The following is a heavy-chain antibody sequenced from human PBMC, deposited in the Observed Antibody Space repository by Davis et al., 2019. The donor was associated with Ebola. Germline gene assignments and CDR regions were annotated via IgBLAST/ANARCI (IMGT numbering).Heavy chain of an antibody. D-gene: IGHD1-1*01. CDR3: ATDAWTTGTTGGYYGMDV. J-gene: IGHJ6*02. CDR1: GGTFSSYA. Sequence: SVKVSCKASGGTFSSYAISWVRQAPGQGLEWMGGIIPIFGTANYAQKFQGRVTITADESTSTAYMELSSLRSEDTAVYYCATDAWTTGTTGGYYGMDVWGQGTTVTVSS. CDR2: IIPIFGTA. V-gene: IGHV1-69*13.